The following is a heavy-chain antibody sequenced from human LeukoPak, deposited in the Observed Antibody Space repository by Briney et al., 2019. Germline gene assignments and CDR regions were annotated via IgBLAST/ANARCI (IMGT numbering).Heavy chain of an antibody. CDR3: ARRVVRGVITTQPTDY. CDR2: IYYSGST. Sequence: SETLSLTCTVSGSSISSSSYYWGWIRQPPGKGLEWIGSIYYSGSTYYNPSLKSRVTISVDTSKNQFSLKLSSVTAADTAVYYCARRVVRGVITTQPTDYWGQGTLVTVSS. J-gene: IGHJ4*02. V-gene: IGHV4-39*01. D-gene: IGHD3-10*01. CDR1: GSSISSSSYY.